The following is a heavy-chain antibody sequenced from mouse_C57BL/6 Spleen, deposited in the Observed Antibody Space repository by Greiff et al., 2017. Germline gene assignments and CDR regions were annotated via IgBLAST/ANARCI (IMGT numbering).Heavy chain of an antibody. D-gene: IGHD1-1*01. V-gene: IGHV7-3*01. J-gene: IGHJ2*01. CDR3: ARSYGSSYYFDY. CDR1: GFTFTDYY. Sequence: EVQRVESGGGLVQPGGSLSLSCAASGFTFTDYYMSWVRQPPGKALEWLGFIRNKANGYTTEYSASVKGRFTISRDNSQSILYLQMNALRAEDSATYYCARSYGSSYYFDYWGQGTTLTVSS. CDR2: IRNKANGYTT.